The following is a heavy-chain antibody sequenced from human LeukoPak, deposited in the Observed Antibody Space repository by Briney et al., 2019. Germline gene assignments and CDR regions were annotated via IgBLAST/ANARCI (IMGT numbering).Heavy chain of an antibody. CDR1: GGSFSSSSCY. J-gene: IGHJ5*02. CDR3: MIDIVVVPAAISNWFDP. D-gene: IGHD2-2*01. Sequence: SETLSLTCTVSGGSFSSSSCYWGWIRQPPGKGLEWIGSIYYSGSTYYNPSLKSRVTISVDTSKNQFSLKLSSVTAADTAVYYCMIDIVVVPAAISNWFDPWGQGTLVTVSS. CDR2: IYYSGST. V-gene: IGHV4-39*02.